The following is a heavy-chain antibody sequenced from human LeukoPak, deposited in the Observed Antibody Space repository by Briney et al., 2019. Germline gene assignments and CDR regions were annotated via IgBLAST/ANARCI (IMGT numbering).Heavy chain of an antibody. CDR2: INQDGREQ. V-gene: IGHV3-7*04. CDR1: GFTFSDYW. Sequence: LTGGSLRLSCAASGFTFSDYWMSWVRQAPGQGLEWVAKINQDGREQHFVDSVKGRLTISRDNAKNSLFLQMDSLRAEDTAVYYCTGGALDYWGQGALVTVSS. J-gene: IGHJ4*02. CDR3: TGGALDY.